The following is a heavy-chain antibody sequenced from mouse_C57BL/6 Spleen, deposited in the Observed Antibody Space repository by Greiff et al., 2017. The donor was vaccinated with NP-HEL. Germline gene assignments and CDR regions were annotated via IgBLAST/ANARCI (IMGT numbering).Heavy chain of an antibody. V-gene: IGHV1-55*01. D-gene: IGHD1-1*01. CDR1: CYTFTSYC. J-gene: IGHJ4*01. CDR3: ARFITTVVATDYYAMDY. Sequence: VHLHQPWAELVKPGASVQISFKSSCYTFTSYCITWVNHRPEQGLEWIGDIYPGSGSTNYNEKFKSKATLTVDTSSSTAYMQLSSLTSEDSAVYYCARFITTVVATDYYAMDYWGQGTSVTVSS. CDR2: IYPGSGST.